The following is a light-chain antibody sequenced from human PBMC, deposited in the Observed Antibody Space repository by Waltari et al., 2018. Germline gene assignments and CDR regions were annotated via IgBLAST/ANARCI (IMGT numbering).Light chain of an antibody. V-gene: IGKV4-1*01. CDR3: QQYYSTPMYT. J-gene: IGKJ2*01. Sequence: DIVMTESPDSLAVSLGEGSTINCKSSQSVLYSSNNKNSLAWYQQKPGQPPKLLIYWASTRESGVPDRFSGSGSGTDFTLTISSLQAEDVAVYYCQQYYSTPMYTFGQGTKLEIK. CDR1: QSVLYSSNNKNS. CDR2: WAS.